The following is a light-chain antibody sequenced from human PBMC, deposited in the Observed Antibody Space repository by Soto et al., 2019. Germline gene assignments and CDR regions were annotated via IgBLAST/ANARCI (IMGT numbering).Light chain of an antibody. CDR3: QSYDSSLSGWV. Sequence: QSVLTQPPSVSGAPGQRVTISCTGSSSNIGAGYDVHWYQQLPGTAPKLLSYGTSNRPSGVPDRFSGSKSGTSASLAITGLQAEYEADYYCQSYDSSLSGWVFGGGTKVTVL. J-gene: IGLJ3*02. CDR1: SSNIGAGYD. CDR2: GTS. V-gene: IGLV1-40*01.